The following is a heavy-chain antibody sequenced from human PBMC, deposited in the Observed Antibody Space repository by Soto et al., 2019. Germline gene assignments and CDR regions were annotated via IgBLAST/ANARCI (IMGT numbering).Heavy chain of an antibody. CDR3: ARDCPAVAGQNRYFQH. J-gene: IGHJ1*01. V-gene: IGHV4-34*01. CDR2: INHSGST. D-gene: IGHD6-19*01. Sequence: QVQLQQWGAGLLKPSETLSLTCAVYGGSFSGYYWSWIRQPPGKGLEWIGEINHSGSTNYNPSLKSRVTIPVDTSKNQFSLKLSSVTAADTAVYYCARDCPAVAGQNRYFQHWGQGTLVTVSS. CDR1: GGSFSGYY.